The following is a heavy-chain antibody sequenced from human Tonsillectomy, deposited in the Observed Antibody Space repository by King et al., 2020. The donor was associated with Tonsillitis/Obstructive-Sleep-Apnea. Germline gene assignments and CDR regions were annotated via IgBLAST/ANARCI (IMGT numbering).Heavy chain of an antibody. CDR1: GYTFTSYG. V-gene: IGHV1-18*01. CDR2: ISAYNGNT. D-gene: IGHD1-1*01. CDR3: ARYRIDPNWNDEEGRYFDY. J-gene: IGHJ4*02. Sequence: QLVQSGAEVKKPGASVKVSCKASGYTFTSYGISWVRQAPGQGLEWMGWISAYNGNTNYAQKLQGRVTMTTDTSTSTAYMELRSLRSDDTAVYYCARYRIDPNWNDEEGRYFDYWGQGTLVTVSS.